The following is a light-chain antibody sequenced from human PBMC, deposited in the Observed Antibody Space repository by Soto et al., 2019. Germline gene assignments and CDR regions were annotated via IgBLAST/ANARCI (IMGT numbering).Light chain of an antibody. V-gene: IGLV2-14*03. CDR3: SSYTTSNTRQIV. CDR2: DVS. J-gene: IGLJ1*01. CDR1: SSDAGGYNY. Sequence: QSVLTQPASVSGSPGQSITISCTGTSSDAGGYNYVSWYQHHPGKASKLIIYDVSNRPSGVSIRFSGSKSDKTASLTISGLQPEDEADYHCSSYTTSNTRQIVFGTGTKVTVL.